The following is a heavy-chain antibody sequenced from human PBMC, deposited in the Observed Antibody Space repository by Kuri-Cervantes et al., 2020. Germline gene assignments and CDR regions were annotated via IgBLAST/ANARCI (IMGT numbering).Heavy chain of an antibody. CDR2: ISYDGSNK. CDR1: GFTFSSYA. V-gene: IGHV3-30-3*01. Sequence: GESLKISCAASGFTFSSYAMHWVRQAPGKGLEWVAVISYDGSNKYYADSVKGRFTISRDNAKNSLYLQMNSLRAEDTALYYCAKDIMGFNTMVRVGLDYWGQGTLVTVSS. D-gene: IGHD3-10*01. J-gene: IGHJ4*02. CDR3: AKDIMGFNTMVRVGLDY.